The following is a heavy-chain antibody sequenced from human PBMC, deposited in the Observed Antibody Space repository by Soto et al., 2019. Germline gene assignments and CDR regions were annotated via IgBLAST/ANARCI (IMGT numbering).Heavy chain of an antibody. V-gene: IGHV1-3*01. CDR2: INAGNGNT. CDR1: GYTFTSYA. Sequence: ASVKVSCKASGYTFTSYAMHWVRQAPGQRLEWMGWINAGNGNTKYSQKFQGRVTITRDTSASTAYMELSSLRSEDTAVYYCARDLIIFGVLVNSEWIDPPGQATLVTVSS. D-gene: IGHD3-3*01. J-gene: IGHJ5*02. CDR3: ARDLIIFGVLVNSEWIDP.